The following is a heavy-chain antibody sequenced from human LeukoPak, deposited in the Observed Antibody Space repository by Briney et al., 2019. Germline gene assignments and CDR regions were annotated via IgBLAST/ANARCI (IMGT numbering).Heavy chain of an antibody. CDR2: IWYDGSNK. J-gene: IGHJ4*02. D-gene: IGHD5-24*01. CDR1: GFTFSSYG. Sequence: GRSLRLSCAASGFTFSSYGMHWVRQAPGKGLEWVAVIWYDGSNKYYADSVKGRFTISRDNSKNTLYLQMNSLRAEDTAVYYCASDRKMATPRSGLGYWGQGTLVTVSS. V-gene: IGHV3-33*01. CDR3: ASDRKMATPRSGLGY.